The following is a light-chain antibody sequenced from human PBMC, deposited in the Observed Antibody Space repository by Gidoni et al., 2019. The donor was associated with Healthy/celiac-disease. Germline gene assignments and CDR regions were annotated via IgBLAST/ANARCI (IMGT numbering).Light chain of an antibody. Sequence: SSELTQPPSVSVSPGQTASITCSGDKVGDKYACWYQQKPGQSPVLVIYQDSKRPSGIPARFSGSNSGNTATLTISGTQAMDEADYYCQAWDSSTARFGGGTKLTVL. J-gene: IGLJ3*02. V-gene: IGLV3-1*01. CDR1: KVGDKY. CDR3: QAWDSSTAR. CDR2: QDS.